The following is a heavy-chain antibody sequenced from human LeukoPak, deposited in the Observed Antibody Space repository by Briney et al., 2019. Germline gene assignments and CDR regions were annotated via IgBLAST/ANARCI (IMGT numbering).Heavy chain of an antibody. CDR1: GFTFSSYG. CDR2: IRYDGSNK. CDR3: ALLPLGDPIASFDY. D-gene: IGHD3-16*01. Sequence: GGSLRLSCAASGFTFSSYGMHWVRQAPGKGLEWVAFIRYDGSNKYYADSVKGRFTISRDNSKNTLYLQMNSLRAEDTAVYYCALLPLGDPIASFDYWGQGTLVTVSS. J-gene: IGHJ4*02. V-gene: IGHV3-30*02.